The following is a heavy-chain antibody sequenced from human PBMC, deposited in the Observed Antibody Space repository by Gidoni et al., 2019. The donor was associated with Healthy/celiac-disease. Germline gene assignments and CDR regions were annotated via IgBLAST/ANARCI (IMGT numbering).Heavy chain of an antibody. CDR3: ARLGYCSSTSCLPPDYYYYGMDV. D-gene: IGHD2-2*01. V-gene: IGHV1-69*09. J-gene: IGHJ6*02. CDR2: IIPILGIA. CDR1: GGTFSSYA. Sequence: QVQLVQSGAAVKKPGSSVKVSCKASGGTFSSYAISWVRQAPGQGLEWMGRIIPILGIANYAQKFQGRVTITADKSTSTAYMELSSLRSEDTAVYYCARLGYCSSTSCLPPDYYYYGMDVWGQGTTVTVSS.